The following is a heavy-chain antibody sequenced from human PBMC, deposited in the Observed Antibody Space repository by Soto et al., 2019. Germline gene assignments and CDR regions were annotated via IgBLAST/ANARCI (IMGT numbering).Heavy chain of an antibody. CDR1: GDSINSGGYY. V-gene: IGHV4-31*03. Sequence: QVQLQESGPGLVKPSQTLSLTCTVSGDSINSGGYYWTWIRQHPGKGLEWIGFIYYSGTAYYNPSLKSRITISVDTSKNQFSLKLSSVTAADTAVYYCAREEMATITRVFDYWGQGTLVTVSS. CDR2: IYYSGTA. J-gene: IGHJ4*02. CDR3: AREEMATITRVFDY. D-gene: IGHD5-12*01.